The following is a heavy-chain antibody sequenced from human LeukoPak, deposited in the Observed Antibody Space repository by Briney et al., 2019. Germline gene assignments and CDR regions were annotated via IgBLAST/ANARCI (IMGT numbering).Heavy chain of an antibody. CDR2: FDPEDGET. J-gene: IGHJ4*02. V-gene: IGHV1-24*01. CDR3: ATDLKSGWRQDY. CDR1: GYTLTELS. D-gene: IGHD6-19*01. Sequence: ASVKVSCTVSGYTLTELSMHWVRRAPGKGLEWMGGFDPEDGETIYAQKFQGRVTMTEDTSTDTAYMELSSLRSEDTAVYYCATDLKSGWRQDYWGQGTLVTVSS.